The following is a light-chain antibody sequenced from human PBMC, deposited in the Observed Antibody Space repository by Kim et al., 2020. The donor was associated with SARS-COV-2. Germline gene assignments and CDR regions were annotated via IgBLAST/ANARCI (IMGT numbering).Light chain of an antibody. Sequence: GQSATISCTGTSSDVGGFNYVSWYQQHPGKAPNLVIYDVIKRPSGVPDRFSGSKSGNTASLTVSGLQTEDEADYYCTSFAGSNKLLIGGGTKVTVL. CDR2: DVI. CDR1: SSDVGGFNY. J-gene: IGLJ2*01. CDR3: TSFAGSNKLL. V-gene: IGLV2-8*01.